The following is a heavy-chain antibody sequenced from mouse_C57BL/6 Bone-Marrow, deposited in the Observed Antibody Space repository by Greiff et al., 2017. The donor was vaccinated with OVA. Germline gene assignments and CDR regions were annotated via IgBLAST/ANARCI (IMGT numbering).Heavy chain of an antibody. CDR3: GGLRHGDAMDY. CDR2: INPYNGGT. Sequence: VQLQQSGPVLVKPGASVKMSCKASGYTFTDYYMNWVKQSPGKSLEWIGVINPYNGGTRYNQKFKGKATLTVEKSSSTAYLELNSLTSEDSAVYDCGGLRHGDAMDYWGQGTSVTVSS. V-gene: IGHV1-19*01. J-gene: IGHJ4*01. D-gene: IGHD2-4*01. CDR1: GYTFTDYY.